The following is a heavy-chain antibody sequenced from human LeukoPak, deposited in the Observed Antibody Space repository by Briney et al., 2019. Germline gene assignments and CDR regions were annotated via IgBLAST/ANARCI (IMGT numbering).Heavy chain of an antibody. V-gene: IGHV3-7*01. Sequence: PSGGSLRLSCAASGFTFSSYWMDWVRQAPGKGLEWVANIKQDGSEMYYVDSVKGRFTISRDNTKNSLFLHMSSLRAEDTAVYFCASSYFDNSLHAYDIWGQGTMVAVSS. CDR3: ASSYFDNSLHAYDI. J-gene: IGHJ3*02. D-gene: IGHD3-22*01. CDR1: GFTFSSYW. CDR2: IKQDGSEM.